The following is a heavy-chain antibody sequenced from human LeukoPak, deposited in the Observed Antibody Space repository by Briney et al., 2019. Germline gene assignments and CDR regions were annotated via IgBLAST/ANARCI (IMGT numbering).Heavy chain of an antibody. J-gene: IGHJ4*02. CDR2: INPSGGST. Sequence: ASVKVSCKASGYTFTSYYMHWVRQAPGQGLEWMGIINPSGGSTSYAQKFQGRVTMTRDMSTSTVYMELSSLRSEDTAVYYCARDGPGWELLDYWGQGTLVTVSS. V-gene: IGHV1-46*01. D-gene: IGHD1-26*01. CDR1: GYTFTSYY. CDR3: ARDGPGWELLDY.